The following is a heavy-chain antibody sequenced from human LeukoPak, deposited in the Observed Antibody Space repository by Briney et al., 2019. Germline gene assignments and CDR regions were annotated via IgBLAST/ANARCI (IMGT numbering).Heavy chain of an antibody. V-gene: IGHV3-48*03. CDR2: ISSSGTTI. D-gene: IGHD6-19*01. Sequence: AGGSLRLSCGVSGFSFSSYEMNWVRQAPGKGLEWVSYISSSGTTIYYADSVKGRFTSSRDNAKNSLYLQMNSLRAEDTAIYYCARSRSGWYSENDHWGQGTLVTVPS. CDR1: GFSFSSYE. CDR3: ARSRSGWYSENDH. J-gene: IGHJ4*02.